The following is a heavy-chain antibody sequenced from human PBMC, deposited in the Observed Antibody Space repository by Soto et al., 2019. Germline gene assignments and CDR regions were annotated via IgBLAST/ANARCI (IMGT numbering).Heavy chain of an antibody. CDR1: GFTFTNYA. CDR2: ISGSGGTT. Sequence: GGSLRLSCAASGFTFTNYAMTWVRQAPGKGLEWVSAISGSGGTTYYADSVKGRFTISRDNSKNTLYLQMNSLRAEDTAIYFCAKFYYDSSGYYPSLGWFDPWGQGT. V-gene: IGHV3-23*01. D-gene: IGHD3-22*01. CDR3: AKFYYDSSGYYPSLGWFDP. J-gene: IGHJ5*02.